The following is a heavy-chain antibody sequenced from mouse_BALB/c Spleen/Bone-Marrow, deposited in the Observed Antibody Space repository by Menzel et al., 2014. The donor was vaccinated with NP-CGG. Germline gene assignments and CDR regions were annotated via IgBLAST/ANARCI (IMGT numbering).Heavy chain of an antibody. Sequence: QLQQSGPELVKPGASVKVSCKASGYTFTNYNMYWVKQSHGKSLEWIGYIDPYSGGSRYNQNFKGKATLTVDKSSSTAYMHLNSLTPEDSAVYYCARRVYYDYYAMDYWGQGTSVTVSS. CDR2: IDPYSGGS. D-gene: IGHD1-1*01. J-gene: IGHJ4*01. V-gene: IGHV1S135*01. CDR1: GYTFTNYN. CDR3: ARRVYYDYYAMDY.